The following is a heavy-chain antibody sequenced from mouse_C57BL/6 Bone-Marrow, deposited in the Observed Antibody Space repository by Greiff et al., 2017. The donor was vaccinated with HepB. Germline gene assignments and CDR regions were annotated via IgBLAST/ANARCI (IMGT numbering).Heavy chain of an antibody. V-gene: IGHV1-81*01. CDR3: GIITTVVECY. D-gene: IGHD1-1*01. J-gene: IGHJ4*01. Sequence: VQLQQSGAELARPGASVKLSCKASGYTFTSYGISWVKQRTGQGLEWIGEIYPRSGNTYYNEKFKGKATLTADKSSSTAYMELRSLTSEDSAVYFCGIITTVVECYWGRGTSVTVSA. CDR2: IYPRSGNT. CDR1: GYTFTSYG.